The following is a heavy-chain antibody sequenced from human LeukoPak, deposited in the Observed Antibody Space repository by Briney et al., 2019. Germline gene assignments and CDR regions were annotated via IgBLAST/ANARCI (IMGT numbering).Heavy chain of an antibody. J-gene: IGHJ4*02. V-gene: IGHV4-39*01. Sequence: TSETLSLTCTASGGSISSYYWGWIRQPPGKGLEWIGSIYYNGNLYYNPSLKSRVTISVDTAKNQLSLKLTSVTDADTAVYYCARHADSGFGELAFDYWGQGTLVTVSS. D-gene: IGHD3-10*01. CDR2: IYYNGNL. CDR1: GGSISSYY. CDR3: ARHADSGFGELAFDY.